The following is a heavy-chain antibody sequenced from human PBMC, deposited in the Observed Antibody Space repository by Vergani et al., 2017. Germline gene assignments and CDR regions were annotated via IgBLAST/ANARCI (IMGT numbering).Heavy chain of an antibody. CDR3: ARRDSSSPALDY. CDR1: GFTFTSYA. V-gene: IGHV3-13*01. Sequence: EVRLLESGGGLVQPGGSLRLSCVGSGFTFTSYAMNWVRQAPGKGLEWVSAIGTAGDTYYPGSVKGRFTISRENAKNSLYLQMNGLRAGDTAVYYCARRDSSSPALDYWGQGTLVTVSS. CDR2: IGTAGDT. J-gene: IGHJ4*02. D-gene: IGHD6-6*01.